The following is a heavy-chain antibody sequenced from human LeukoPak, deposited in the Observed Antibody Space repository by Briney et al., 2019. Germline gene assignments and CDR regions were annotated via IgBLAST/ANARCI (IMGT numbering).Heavy chain of an antibody. CDR3: ATASFLYCSSTNCPFDN. CDR2: IDPNIGET. Sequence: ASVKVSCKASGYTFTDYYMHWVRQAPGQGFEWMGWIDPNIGETNYAQKFQGRVTITTDTSTSTAHMELSRLRSDDTAVYYCATASFLYCSSTNCPFDNWGQGTLVIVSS. CDR1: GYTFTDYY. V-gene: IGHV1-2*02. J-gene: IGHJ3*02. D-gene: IGHD2-2*01.